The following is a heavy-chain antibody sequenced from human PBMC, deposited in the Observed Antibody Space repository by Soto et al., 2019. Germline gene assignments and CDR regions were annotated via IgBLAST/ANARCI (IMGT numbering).Heavy chain of an antibody. Sequence: SETLSLTCTFSGGSISSGGYYWSWIRQHPGKGLEWIGYIYYSGSTYYNPSLKSRVTISVDTSKNQFSLKLSSVTAADTAVYYCAREGEDIVVVPALNYYYCMDVWGKGTTVTVSS. V-gene: IGHV4-31*03. J-gene: IGHJ6*03. D-gene: IGHD2-2*01. CDR3: AREGEDIVVVPALNYYYCMDV. CDR2: IYYSGST. CDR1: GGSISSGGYY.